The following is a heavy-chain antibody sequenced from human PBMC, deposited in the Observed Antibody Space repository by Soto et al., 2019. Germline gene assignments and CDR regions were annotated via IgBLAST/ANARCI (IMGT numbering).Heavy chain of an antibody. V-gene: IGHV4-59*12. Sequence: SETLSLTCTVSGGSISSYYWSWIRQPPGKGLEWIGYIYFTGSTNYNPSLKSRVTISVDTSKNQFSLKLTSVTAADTAVYYCARRGWNYFDYWGQGTLVTVSS. CDR1: GGSISSYY. CDR3: ARRGWNYFDY. J-gene: IGHJ4*02. CDR2: IYFTGST. D-gene: IGHD6-19*01.